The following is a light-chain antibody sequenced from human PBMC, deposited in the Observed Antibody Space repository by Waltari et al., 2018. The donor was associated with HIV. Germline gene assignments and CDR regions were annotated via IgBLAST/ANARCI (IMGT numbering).Light chain of an antibody. V-gene: IGLV2-23*02. Sequence: QSALTQSASVSWSPGQSITIPCTGNSSAVGSSNLLSWYQHHPGKAPKLMIYEVNKRPSGVSNRFSGSKSGNTASLTISGLQAEDEADYYCCSYAGSSTSVVFGGGTKLTVL. CDR2: EVN. CDR1: SSAVGSSNL. J-gene: IGLJ2*01. CDR3: CSYAGSSTSVV.